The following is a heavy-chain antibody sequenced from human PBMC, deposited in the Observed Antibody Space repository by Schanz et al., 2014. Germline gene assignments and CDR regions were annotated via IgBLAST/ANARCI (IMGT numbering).Heavy chain of an antibody. CDR1: GFTFSTCA. J-gene: IGHJ5*01. D-gene: IGHD1-26*01. CDR3: ARGPGGATYTHVDS. V-gene: IGHV3-7*01. Sequence: VQLVESGGGVVQPGRSLRLSCAASGFTFSTCAMHWVRQAPGKGLEWVANIKQDESERSYVDSVKGRFTISRDNAKNTLYLQMNRLKDEDTAVYYCARGPGGATYTHVDSWGQGTLVTVSS. CDR2: IKQDESER.